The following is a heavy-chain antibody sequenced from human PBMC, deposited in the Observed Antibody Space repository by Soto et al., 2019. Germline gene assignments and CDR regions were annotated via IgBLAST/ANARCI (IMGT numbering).Heavy chain of an antibody. CDR2: INPDNGNT. D-gene: IGHD3-3*01. Sequence: ASVKVSCKASGYTFSTSAMNWVRQAPGQRLEWMGWINPDNGNTKYSPKFRGRVTITRDTSASTAYMELSGLRSEDTAVYYCARDHYDFWSGYSSSNYGMDVWGQGTTVTVSS. CDR3: ARDHYDFWSGYSSSNYGMDV. J-gene: IGHJ6*02. CDR1: GYTFSTSA. V-gene: IGHV1-3*01.